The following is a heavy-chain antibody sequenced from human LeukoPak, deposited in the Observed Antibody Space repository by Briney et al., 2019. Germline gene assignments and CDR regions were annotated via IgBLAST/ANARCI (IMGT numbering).Heavy chain of an antibody. CDR2: IYYSGST. Sequence: SETLSLTCTVSGGSISSSSYYWGWIRQPPGKGLEWIGSIYYSGSTYYNPSLKSRVTISVDTSKNQFSLKLSSVTAADTAVYYCARGYGDYDYWGQGTLVTVSS. V-gene: IGHV4-39*01. CDR3: ARGYGDYDY. J-gene: IGHJ4*02. CDR1: GGSISSSSYY. D-gene: IGHD4-17*01.